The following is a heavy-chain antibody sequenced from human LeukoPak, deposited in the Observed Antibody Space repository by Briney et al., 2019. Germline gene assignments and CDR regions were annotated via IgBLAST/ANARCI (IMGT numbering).Heavy chain of an antibody. CDR3: ARGIAAAGRYDY. Sequence: SETLSLTCAVYGGSFSSYYWSWIRQPPGKGLEWIGYIYHSGSTYYNPSLKSRVTISVDTSKNQFSLKLSSVTAADTAVYYCARGIAAAGRYDYWGQGTLVTVSS. CDR1: GGSFSSYY. D-gene: IGHD6-13*01. V-gene: IGHV4-34*01. CDR2: IYHSGST. J-gene: IGHJ4*02.